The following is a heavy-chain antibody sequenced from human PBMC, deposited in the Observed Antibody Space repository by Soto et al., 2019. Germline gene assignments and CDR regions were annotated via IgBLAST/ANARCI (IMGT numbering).Heavy chain of an antibody. Sequence: ASVKVSCKASGYTFTSYAMHWVRQAPGQRLEWMGWINAGNGNTKYSQKFQGRVTITRDTSASTAYMELSSLRSEDTAVYYCARSKGDENYDYIWGSYLKRGRDYYYYMDVWGKGTTVTVSS. J-gene: IGHJ6*03. D-gene: IGHD3-16*02. CDR2: INAGNGNT. V-gene: IGHV1-3*01. CDR1: GYTFTSYA. CDR3: ARSKGDENYDYIWGSYLKRGRDYYYYMDV.